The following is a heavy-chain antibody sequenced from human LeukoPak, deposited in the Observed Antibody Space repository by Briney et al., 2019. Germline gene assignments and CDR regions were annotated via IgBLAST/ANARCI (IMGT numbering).Heavy chain of an antibody. CDR2: ISGSGGST. J-gene: IGHJ4*02. Sequence: GGSLRLSCAASGFTFSSYWMSWVRQAPGKGLEWVSAISGSGGSTYYADSVKGRFTISRDNSKNTLYLQMNSLRAEDTAVYYCAKVGRGGYCSGGSCYSIWFDYWGQGTLVTVSS. D-gene: IGHD2-15*01. CDR1: GFTFSSYW. CDR3: AKVGRGGYCSGGSCYSIWFDY. V-gene: IGHV3-23*01.